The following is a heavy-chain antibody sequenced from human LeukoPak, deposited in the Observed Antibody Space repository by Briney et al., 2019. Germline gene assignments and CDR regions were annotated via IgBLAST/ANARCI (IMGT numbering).Heavy chain of an antibody. V-gene: IGHV3-48*01. Sequence: GGSLRLSCAASGFTFSSYSMNWVRQAPGKGLEWVSYISSSSSIIDYADSVKGRFTISRDNAKNSLYLQMNSLRAEDTAVYYCARARGYSYGYSDYWDQGTLVTVSS. J-gene: IGHJ4*02. D-gene: IGHD5-18*01. CDR2: ISSSSSII. CDR3: ARARGYSYGYSDY. CDR1: GFTFSSYS.